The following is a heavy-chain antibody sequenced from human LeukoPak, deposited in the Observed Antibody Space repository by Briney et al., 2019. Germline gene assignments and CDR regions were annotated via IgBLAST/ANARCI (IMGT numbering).Heavy chain of an antibody. V-gene: IGHV4-34*01. D-gene: IGHD3-9*01. Sequence: SETLSLTCAVYGGSFSGYYWSWIRQPPGKGLEWIGEINHSGSTNYNPSLKSRVTISVDTSKNQFSLKLSSVTAADTAVYYCARKYYDILTGYYRGYNWFDPWGQGTLVTVPS. CDR2: INHSGST. CDR1: GGSFSGYY. CDR3: ARKYYDILTGYYRGYNWFDP. J-gene: IGHJ5*02.